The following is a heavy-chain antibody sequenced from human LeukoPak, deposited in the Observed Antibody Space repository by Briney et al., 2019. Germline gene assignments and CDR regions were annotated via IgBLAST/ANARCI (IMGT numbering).Heavy chain of an antibody. V-gene: IGHV3-23*01. CDR3: AKDIRYCSGGSCYLLNKMRGMDV. CDR2: ISGSGGST. Sequence: GGSLRLSCAASGFTFSSYAMSWVRQAPGKGLEWVSAISGSGGSTYYADSAKGRFTISRDNSKNTLYLQMNSLRAEDTAVYYCAKDIRYCSGGSCYLLNKMRGMDVWGQGTTVTVSS. J-gene: IGHJ6*02. D-gene: IGHD2-15*01. CDR1: GFTFSSYA.